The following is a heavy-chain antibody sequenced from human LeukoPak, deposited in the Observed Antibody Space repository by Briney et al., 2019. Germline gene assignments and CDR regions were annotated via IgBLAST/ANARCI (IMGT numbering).Heavy chain of an antibody. V-gene: IGHV3-30*18. CDR1: GFTFSSYA. D-gene: IGHD6-19*01. J-gene: IGHJ3*02. CDR3: AKSRSGLHPI. CDR2: VSYDGSNK. Sequence: GGSLRLSCAASGFTFSSYAMHWVRQAPGKGPEWVAVVSYDGSNKYYADSVKDRFTISRDNSKYTLYLQIHSLRAEDPAVYYCAKSRSGLHPIWGQGTMVTVSS.